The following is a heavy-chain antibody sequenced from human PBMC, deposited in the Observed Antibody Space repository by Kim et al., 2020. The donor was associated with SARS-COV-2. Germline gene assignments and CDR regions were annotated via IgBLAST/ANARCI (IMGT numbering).Heavy chain of an antibody. Sequence: SETLSLTCTVSGGSISSYYWSWIRQPPGKGLEWIGYIYYSGSTNYNPSLKSRVTISVDTSKNQFSLKLSSVTAADTAVYYCARGGLYYDILTGYPPGPLFDYWGQGTLVTVSS. V-gene: IGHV4-59*13. CDR2: IYYSGST. J-gene: IGHJ4*02. CDR1: GGSISSYY. CDR3: ARGGLYYDILTGYPPGPLFDY. D-gene: IGHD3-9*01.